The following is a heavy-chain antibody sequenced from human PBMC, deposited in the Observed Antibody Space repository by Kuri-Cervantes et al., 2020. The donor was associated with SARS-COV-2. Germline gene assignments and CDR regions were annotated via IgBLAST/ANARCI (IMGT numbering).Heavy chain of an antibody. Sequence: GGSLRLSCTASGFNFSTTDMHWVRQTPGKGLEWVAVISDDGKKKKCVASGKGRFTISRDNSQNTLYLQVKSLKSEDTAMYYCAKDRFGVHDFWGQGTLVPSPQ. CDR3: AKDRFGVHDF. V-gene: IGHV3-30*18. J-gene: IGHJ4*02. D-gene: IGHD2-8*01. CDR2: ISDDGKKK. CDR1: GFNFSTTD.